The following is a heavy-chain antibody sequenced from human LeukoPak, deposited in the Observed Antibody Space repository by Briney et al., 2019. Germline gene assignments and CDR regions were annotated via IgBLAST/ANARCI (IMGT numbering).Heavy chain of an antibody. Sequence: NPSETLSLTCTVSGASISSSSYYWAWIRQPPGKGLEWIGSIYYSGSTYYNPSLKSRVTISVDTSKNQFSLKLSSVTAADTAVYYCARGVVIAPQTFDYWGQGTLVTVSS. D-gene: IGHD2-21*01. CDR2: IYYSGST. CDR3: ARGVVIAPQTFDY. J-gene: IGHJ4*02. V-gene: IGHV4-39*07. CDR1: GASISSSSYY.